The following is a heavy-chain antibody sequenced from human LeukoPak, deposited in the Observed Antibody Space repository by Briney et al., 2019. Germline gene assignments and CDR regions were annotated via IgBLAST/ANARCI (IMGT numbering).Heavy chain of an antibody. CDR1: GFTVSSNY. V-gene: IGHV3-53*04. D-gene: IGHD6-19*01. J-gene: IGHJ4*02. Sequence: GGSLRLSCAASGFTVSSNYMSWVRQAPGKGLEWVSVIYSGGSTYYADSVKGRFTISRHNSQNTLYLQMNGLTAEDTAVYYCARLGSGWYYFDYWGQGTLVTVSS. CDR3: ARLGSGWYYFDY. CDR2: IYSGGST.